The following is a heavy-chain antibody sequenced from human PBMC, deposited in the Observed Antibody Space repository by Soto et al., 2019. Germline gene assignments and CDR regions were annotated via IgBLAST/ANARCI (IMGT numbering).Heavy chain of an antibody. CDR2: IYYSGST. J-gene: IGHJ6*03. CDR1: GGSISSYY. Sequence: SPTLSLTCTVSGGSISSYYWSWIRQPPGKGLEWIGYIYYSGSTNYNPSLKSRVTISVDTSKNQFSLKLSSVTAADTAVYYCARDPGPEANYYYYYMDVWGKGTTVTVSS. V-gene: IGHV4-59*01. CDR3: ARDPGPEANYYYYYMDV.